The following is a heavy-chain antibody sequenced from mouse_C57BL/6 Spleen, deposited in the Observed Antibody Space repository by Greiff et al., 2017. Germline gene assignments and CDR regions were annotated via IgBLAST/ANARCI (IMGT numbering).Heavy chain of an antibody. CDR1: GYTFTSYD. CDR3: ARKGGGNYPDY. V-gene: IGHV1-85*01. D-gene: IGHD2-1*01. Sequence: VQLVEPGPELVKPGASVKLSCKASGYTFTSYDINWVKQRPGQGLEWIGWIYPRDGSTKYNEKFKGKATLTVDTSSSTAYMELHSLTSEDSAVYFCARKGGGNYPDYWGQGTTLTVSS. J-gene: IGHJ2*01. CDR2: IYPRDGST.